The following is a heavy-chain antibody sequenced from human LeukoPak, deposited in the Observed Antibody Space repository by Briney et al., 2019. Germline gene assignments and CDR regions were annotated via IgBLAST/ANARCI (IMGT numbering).Heavy chain of an antibody. D-gene: IGHD2-15*01. Sequence: ASAKVSCKASGYTFTSYYMHWVRQAPGQGLEWMGVINPSGGTTTYTQKFQGRVTMTSDTSTSTVYMELSSLRSEDTAVYYCAYYCSGGSCYLQNSGIWGQGTLVTVSS. CDR2: INPSGGTT. CDR1: GYTFTSYY. CDR3: AYYCSGGSCYLQNSGI. V-gene: IGHV1-46*01. J-gene: IGHJ4*02.